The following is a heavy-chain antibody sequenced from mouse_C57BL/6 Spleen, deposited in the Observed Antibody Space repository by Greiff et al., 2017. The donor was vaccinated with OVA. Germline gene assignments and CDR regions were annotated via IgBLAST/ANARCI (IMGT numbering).Heavy chain of an antibody. CDR3: ARKGDDWYFDV. V-gene: IGHV1-52*01. J-gene: IGHJ1*03. Sequence: QVQLQQPGAELVRPGSSVKLSCKASGYTFTSYWMHWVKQRPIQGLEWIGNIDPSDSETHYNQKFKDKATLTVDNSSSTAYMQLSSLTSEDSAVDYCARKGDDWYFDVWGTGTTVTVSS. CDR2: IDPSDSET. CDR1: GYTFTSYW.